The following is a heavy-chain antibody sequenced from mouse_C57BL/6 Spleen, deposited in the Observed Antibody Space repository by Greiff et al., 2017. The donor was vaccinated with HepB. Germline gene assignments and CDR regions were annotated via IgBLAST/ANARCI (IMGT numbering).Heavy chain of an antibody. CDR3: ARLTPFYYGSSYGYFDV. CDR1: GYTFTSYW. Sequence: QVQLQQPGAELVKPGASVKMSCKASGYTFTSYWITWVKQRPGQGLEWIGDIYPGSGSTNYNEKFKSKATLTVDTSSSTAYMQLSSLTSEDSAVYYGARLTPFYYGSSYGYFDVWGTGTTVTVSS. V-gene: IGHV1-55*01. D-gene: IGHD1-1*01. CDR2: IYPGSGST. J-gene: IGHJ1*03.